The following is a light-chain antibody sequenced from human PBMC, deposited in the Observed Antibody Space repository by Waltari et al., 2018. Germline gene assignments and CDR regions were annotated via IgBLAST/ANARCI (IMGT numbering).Light chain of an antibody. Sequence: DTLMTQSPSSLSASVGDPAPLTCRPTQAISTYVNWYKKTPGMAPRLLIFSASTLHRGVSSRFRGSGSGTDFTLTITDLQPDDFATYYCQQSYSAPLHFGGGTRVDI. J-gene: IGKJ4*01. CDR1: QAISTY. V-gene: IGKV1-39*01. CDR3: QQSYSAPLH. CDR2: SAS.